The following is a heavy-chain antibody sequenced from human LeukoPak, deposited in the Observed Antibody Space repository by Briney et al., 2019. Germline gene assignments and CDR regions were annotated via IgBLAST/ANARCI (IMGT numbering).Heavy chain of an antibody. V-gene: IGHV3-7*01. CDR3: ARVGGKSSPFGY. D-gene: IGHD3-16*01. J-gene: IGHJ4*02. CDR2: IKQDGSER. CDR1: GFTFSSFW. Sequence: PGGSLRLSCAASGFTFSSFWMSWVRQAPGKGLEWVANIKQDGSERYYVDSLKGRFTISRDNANDSLYLQMNSLRAEDTAVYCCARVGGKSSPFGYWGQGTLVTVSS.